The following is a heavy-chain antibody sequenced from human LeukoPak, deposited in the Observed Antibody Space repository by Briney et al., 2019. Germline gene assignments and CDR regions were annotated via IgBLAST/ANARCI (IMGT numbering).Heavy chain of an antibody. CDR2: SDKSGST. CDR1: GGSISSYY. V-gene: IGHV4-59*08. Sequence: SETLSLTCTVSGGSISSYYWSWIRQPPGKGPEWIGYSDKSGSTNYNPSLKSRVTISVDTSTNQFSLRLSSVTAADTAVYYCAADRNNRSWYYYWGQGILVTVFS. CDR3: AADRNNRSWYYY. J-gene: IGHJ4*02. D-gene: IGHD2/OR15-2a*01.